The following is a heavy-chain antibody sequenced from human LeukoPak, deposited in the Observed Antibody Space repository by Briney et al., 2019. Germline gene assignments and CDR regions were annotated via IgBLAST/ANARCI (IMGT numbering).Heavy chain of an antibody. CDR3: ARGLYSGSWHYFDY. D-gene: IGHD6-13*01. CDR1: GGSISSYY. CDR2: IYTSGST. J-gene: IGHJ4*02. Sequence: PSETLSLTCTVSGGSISSYYWSWIRQPAGKGLEWIGRIYTSGSTNYNPSLKTRVTMPVDTSKNQFSLKLSSVTAADTAVYYCARGLYSGSWHYFDYWGQGTLVTVSS. V-gene: IGHV4-4*07.